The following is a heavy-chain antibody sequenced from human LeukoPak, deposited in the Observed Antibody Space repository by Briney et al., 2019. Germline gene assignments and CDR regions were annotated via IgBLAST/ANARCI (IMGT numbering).Heavy chain of an antibody. CDR3: AKEEVTVTLDY. V-gene: IGHV3-30*18. CDR1: GFTFSSYG. Sequence: PGRSLRLSCAASGFTFSSYGMHWVRQAPGKGLEWVAVISYDGSNKYYADSVKGRFTISRDNSKNTLYLQMNSLRAEDTAVYYCAKEEVTVTLDYWGQGTLVTVSS. J-gene: IGHJ4*02. D-gene: IGHD4-17*01. CDR2: ISYDGSNK.